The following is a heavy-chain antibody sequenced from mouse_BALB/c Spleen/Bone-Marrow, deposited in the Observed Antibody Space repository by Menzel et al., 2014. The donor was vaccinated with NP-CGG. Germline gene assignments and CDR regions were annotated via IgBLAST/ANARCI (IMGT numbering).Heavy chain of an antibody. D-gene: IGHD2-3*01. CDR2: ISYSGST. J-gene: IGHJ2*01. V-gene: IGHV3-8*02. CDR3: ATYDGFYFDY. CDR1: GDSITSGY. Sequence: EVMLVESGPSLVKPSQTLSLTCSVTGDSITSGYWNWIRKFPGNKLEYMGYISYSGSTYYSPSLKSRISITRDTSKNXYYLQLYSVTPEDTDTYYCATYDGFYFDYWGQGTTLTVSS.